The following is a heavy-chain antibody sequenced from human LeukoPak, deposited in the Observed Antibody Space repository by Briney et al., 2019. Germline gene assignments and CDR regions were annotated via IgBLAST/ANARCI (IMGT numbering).Heavy chain of an antibody. CDR2: ITGGGDTT. Sequence: PGGSLRLSCAASGFTFNNSAMTWVRQAPGKGLEWVSVITGGGDTTYYANSVKGRFTISRDNSKNTLYLQMNSLSAEDTAVYYCAKDGPYYGSGSSDYWGQGTLVTVSS. CDR1: GFTFNNSA. J-gene: IGHJ4*02. D-gene: IGHD3-10*01. V-gene: IGHV3-23*01. CDR3: AKDGPYYGSGSSDY.